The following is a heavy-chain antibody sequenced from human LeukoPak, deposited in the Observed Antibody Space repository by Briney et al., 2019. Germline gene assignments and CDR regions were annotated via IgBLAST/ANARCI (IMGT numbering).Heavy chain of an antibody. CDR3: AKDRIPPFQNYYDSSGYLDS. J-gene: IGHJ4*02. Sequence: QAGGSLRLSCAASGFTFSSYGMHWVRQAPGKGLEWVAVLSYDGSNKHYGDSVKGRFTISRDNSKNTLYLQMNSLRAEDTAVYYCAKDRIPPFQNYYDSSGYLDSWGQGTLVTVSS. V-gene: IGHV3-30*18. CDR1: GFTFSSYG. CDR2: LSYDGSNK. D-gene: IGHD3-22*01.